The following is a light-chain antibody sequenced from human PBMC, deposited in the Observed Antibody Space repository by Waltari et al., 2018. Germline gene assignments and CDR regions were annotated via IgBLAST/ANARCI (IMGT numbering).Light chain of an antibody. J-gene: IGKJ4*01. CDR3: QQYNNWLPLT. CDR2: GAS. Sequence: EIVLTQSPVILSVSPGERTTLSCRASQSITSNLAWYQQKPGQSPRLLIYGASIRAAGIPARFCGSGSGTEFTLTISSLQSEDFAVYYCQQYNNWLPLTFGGGTKVEIK. CDR1: QSITSN. V-gene: IGKV3-15*01.